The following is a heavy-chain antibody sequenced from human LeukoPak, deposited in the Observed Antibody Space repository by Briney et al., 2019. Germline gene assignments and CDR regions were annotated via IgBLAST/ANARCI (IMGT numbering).Heavy chain of an antibody. D-gene: IGHD6-13*01. Sequence: GGSLRLSCTVSGFTFSNYWMLWVRQAPGKGLVWVSRINSDGSSTIYADSVEGRFTVSRDNAKNTLYLQIDSLRAEDTAVYFCARGPSYSSSWLGLDYWGQGTRVIVSS. CDR3: ARGPSYSSSWLGLDY. CDR1: GFTFSNYW. J-gene: IGHJ4*02. CDR2: INSDGSST. V-gene: IGHV3-74*01.